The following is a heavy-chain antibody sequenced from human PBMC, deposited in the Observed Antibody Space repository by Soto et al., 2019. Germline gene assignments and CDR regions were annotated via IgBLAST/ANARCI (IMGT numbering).Heavy chain of an antibody. Sequence: QLQLQESGPGLVKPSETLSLTCTVSGGSISSSSYYWGWIRQPPGKGLEWIGSIYYSGSTYYNPSLKSRVTISVGTSRHLFSLKLSSVTAADTAVYYCARNYDFWSGYYNWFDPWGQGTLVTVSS. CDR1: GGSISSSSYY. CDR3: ARNYDFWSGYYNWFDP. J-gene: IGHJ5*02. D-gene: IGHD3-3*01. V-gene: IGHV4-39*01. CDR2: IYYSGST.